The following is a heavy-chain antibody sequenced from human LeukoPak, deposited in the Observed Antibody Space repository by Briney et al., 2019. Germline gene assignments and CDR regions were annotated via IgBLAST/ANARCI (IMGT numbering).Heavy chain of an antibody. Sequence: PGGSLRLSCAASGFTFDDYAMHWVRQAPGKGLEWVSGISWNSGSIGYADSVKGRFTISRDNSKNTLYLQMNSLRAEDTAVYYCAKGLYCTNGVCYTIGGYFDYWGQGTLVTVSS. CDR3: AKGLYCTNGVCYTIGGYFDY. V-gene: IGHV3-9*01. CDR1: GFTFDDYA. CDR2: ISWNSGSI. D-gene: IGHD2-8*01. J-gene: IGHJ4*02.